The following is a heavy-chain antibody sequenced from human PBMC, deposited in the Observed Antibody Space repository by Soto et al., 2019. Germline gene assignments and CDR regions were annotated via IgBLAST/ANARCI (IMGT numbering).Heavy chain of an antibody. Sequence: QVQLQESGPGLVKPSQTLSLTCTVSGGSISSGGYYWSWIRQHPGKGLEWIGYIYYSGSTYYNPSLKSRVTISVDTSKNQFSRKLSSVTAADTAVYYCARGPGLAVPATALENWGQGTLVTVSS. CDR2: IYYSGST. CDR3: ARGPGLAVPATALEN. CDR1: GGSISSGGYY. J-gene: IGHJ4*02. D-gene: IGHD2-2*01. V-gene: IGHV4-31*03.